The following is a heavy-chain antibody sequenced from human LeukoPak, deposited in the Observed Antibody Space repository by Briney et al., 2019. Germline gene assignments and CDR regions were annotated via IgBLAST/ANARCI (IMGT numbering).Heavy chain of an antibody. V-gene: IGHV3-23*01. J-gene: IGHJ4*02. CDR3: AKIRQWLQAYFDY. D-gene: IGHD6-19*01. Sequence: PGGSLRLSCAASGFTFSSYAMSWVRQAPGKGLDWVSAISGSGGSTYYADSVKGRFTISRDNSKNTLYLQMNSLRAEDTAVYYCAKIRQWLQAYFDYWGQGTLVTVSS. CDR1: GFTFSSYA. CDR2: ISGSGGST.